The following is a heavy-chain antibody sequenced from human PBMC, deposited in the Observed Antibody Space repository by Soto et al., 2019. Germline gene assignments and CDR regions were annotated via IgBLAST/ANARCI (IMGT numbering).Heavy chain of an antibody. CDR2: ISTFNGNT. D-gene: IGHD6-19*01. J-gene: IGHJ4*02. CDR1: GSTFNNYG. Sequence: QVQLVQSGVEVRKPGASVKVSCRASGSTFNNYGITWVRQVPGQGLEWMGWISTFNGNTNYAQKFQGRVTMTTDTSTNTADMELRSLDSDDTAVYYCARLTGYSSGWFDFWGQGTLVTVSS. CDR3: ARLTGYSSGWFDF. V-gene: IGHV1-18*01.